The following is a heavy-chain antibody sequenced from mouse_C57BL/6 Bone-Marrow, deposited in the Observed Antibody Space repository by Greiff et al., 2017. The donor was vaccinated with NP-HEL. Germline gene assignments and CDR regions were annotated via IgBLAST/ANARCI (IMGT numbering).Heavy chain of an antibody. CDR3: ARWVTTGAMDY. CDR2: IYPRSGNT. CDR1: GYTFTSYG. D-gene: IGHD1-1*01. J-gene: IGHJ4*01. Sequence: QVHVKQSGAELARPGASVKLSCKASGYTFTSYGISWVKQRTGQGLEWIGEIYPRSGNTYYNEKFKGKATLTADKSSSTAYMELRSLTSEDSAVYVCARWVTTGAMDYWGQGTSVTVSS. V-gene: IGHV1-81*01.